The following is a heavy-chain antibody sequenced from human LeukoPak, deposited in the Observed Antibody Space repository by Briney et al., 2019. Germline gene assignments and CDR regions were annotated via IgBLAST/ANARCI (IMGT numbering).Heavy chain of an antibody. CDR1: GGSISSYY. CDR2: INHSGST. D-gene: IGHD6-13*01. CDR3: ARAVSIAAAIDY. Sequence: PSETLSLTCTVSGGSISSYYWSWIRQPPGKGLEWIGEINHSGSTNYNPSLKSRVTISVDTSKNQFSLKLSSVTAADTAVYYCARAVSIAAAIDYWGQGTLVTVSS. V-gene: IGHV4-34*01. J-gene: IGHJ4*02.